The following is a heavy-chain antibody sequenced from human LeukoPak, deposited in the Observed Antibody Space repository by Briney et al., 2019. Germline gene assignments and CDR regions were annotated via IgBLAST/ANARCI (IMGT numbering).Heavy chain of an antibody. V-gene: IGHV3-30-3*01. D-gene: IGHD3-16*01. J-gene: IGHJ4*02. CDR2: ISYDGSNK. Sequence: GRSLRLSCAASGFTFSSYAMHWVRQAPGKGLEWVAVISYDGSNKYYADSVKGRFTIDRDNYKNTLYLQMNSLRAEDTAVYYCVSGRLGGGSAIIGYWGQGTLVTVSS. CDR3: VSGRLGGGSAIIGY. CDR1: GFTFSSYA.